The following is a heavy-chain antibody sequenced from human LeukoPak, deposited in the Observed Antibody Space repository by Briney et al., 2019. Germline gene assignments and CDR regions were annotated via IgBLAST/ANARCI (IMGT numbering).Heavy chain of an antibody. V-gene: IGHV4-39*01. CDR1: GGSISSSSYY. CDR2: IYYSGST. D-gene: IGHD2-15*01. Sequence: PSETLSLTCTVSGGSISSSSYYWGWIRQPPGKGLEWIGSIYYSGSTYYNPSLKSRVTISVDTSKNQFSLKLSSVTAADTAVYYCARPDSTRAFDIWGQGTMVTVSS. CDR3: ARPDSTRAFDI. J-gene: IGHJ3*02.